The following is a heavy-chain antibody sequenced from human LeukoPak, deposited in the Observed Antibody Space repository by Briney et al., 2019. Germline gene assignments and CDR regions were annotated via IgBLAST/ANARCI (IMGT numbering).Heavy chain of an antibody. D-gene: IGHD6-13*01. J-gene: IGHJ4*02. Sequence: GGSLRLSCAASGFTVSSNYMSWVRQAPGEGLEWVSVIYSGGSTYYADSVKGRFTISRDNSKNTLYLQMNSLRAEDTAVYYCARASRLAAAEFDYWGQGTLVTVSS. CDR2: IYSGGST. V-gene: IGHV3-66*01. CDR3: ARASRLAAAEFDY. CDR1: GFTVSSNY.